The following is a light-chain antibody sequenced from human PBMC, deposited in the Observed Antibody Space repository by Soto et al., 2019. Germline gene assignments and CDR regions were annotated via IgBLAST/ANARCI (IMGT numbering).Light chain of an antibody. CDR1: HRVNTY. J-gene: IGKJ4*01. Sequence: EILMTQSPATLSVSPGERATLSCRASHRVNTYLAWYQQRLGQAPRLLIYDASTRATGIPARFSGGGSGTEFTLTISSLQSEDFAVYYCQQYNNWPLTFGGGTKVDI. V-gene: IGKV3-15*01. CDR2: DAS. CDR3: QQYNNWPLT.